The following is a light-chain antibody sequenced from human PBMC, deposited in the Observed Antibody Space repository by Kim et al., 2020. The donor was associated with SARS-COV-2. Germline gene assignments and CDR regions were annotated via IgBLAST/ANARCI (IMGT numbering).Light chain of an antibody. J-gene: IGKJ4*01. CDR1: QSINSW. CDR3: QQYNSYSLT. V-gene: IGKV1-5*03. Sequence: DIQMTQSPSTLSASVGDRVTITCRASQSINSWLAWYQQKPGKVPKLMIYKASSLESGVPSRFSGGGSGTEFTLTISSLEPDDFATYHCQQYNSYSLTFGGGTKVEI. CDR2: KAS.